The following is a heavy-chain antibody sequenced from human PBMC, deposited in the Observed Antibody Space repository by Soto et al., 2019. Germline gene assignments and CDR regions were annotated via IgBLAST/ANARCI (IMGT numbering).Heavy chain of an antibody. CDR3: ASHDYAHYGIDV. CDR2: IYYSGST. J-gene: IGHJ6*02. CDR1: GVSISSGDYY. V-gene: IGHV4-30-4*01. Sequence: SETLSLTCTVSGVSISSGDYYWSWIRQPPGKGLEWIGYIYYSGSTYYNPSLKSRVTISVDTSKNQFSLKLSSVTAADTAVYYCASHDYAHYGIDVWGQGTTVTAP. D-gene: IGHD4-17*01.